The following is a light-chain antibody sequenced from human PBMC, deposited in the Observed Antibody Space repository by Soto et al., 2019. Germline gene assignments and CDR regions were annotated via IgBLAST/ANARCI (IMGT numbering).Light chain of an antibody. CDR3: QSWGTVNVV. CDR2: LNSDGSH. CDR1: SGHSSYA. Sequence: QLVLTQSPSASASLGASVKLTCTLSSGHSSYAIAWHQQQPEKGPRYLMKLNSDGSHTKGDGIPDRFSGSSSGAERYLTTSSLHSEDEAEYYCQSWGTVNVVFGGGTKLTVL. J-gene: IGLJ2*01. V-gene: IGLV4-69*01.